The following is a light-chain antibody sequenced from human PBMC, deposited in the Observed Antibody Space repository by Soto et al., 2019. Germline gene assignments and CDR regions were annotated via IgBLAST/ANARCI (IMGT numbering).Light chain of an antibody. J-gene: IGLJ1*01. Sequence: QSVLTQPRSVSGSPGQSLTISCTGTSSDVGGYNYVSWYQQHPGKVPKLMIYDVTKRPSGVPDRFSGSKSGNTASLTISGLQSEDEADYYCCSHAGSYTYVFGTATKVTVL. CDR2: DVT. CDR3: CSHAGSYTYV. CDR1: SSDVGGYNY. V-gene: IGLV2-11*01.